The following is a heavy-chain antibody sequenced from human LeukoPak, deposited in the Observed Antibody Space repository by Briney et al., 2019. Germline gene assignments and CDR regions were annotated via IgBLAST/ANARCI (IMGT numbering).Heavy chain of an antibody. CDR2: INEDGSST. Sequence: GGSLRLSCAASGYTFSTYWMHWVRQGPGKGLVWVSRINEDGSSTSYAESVRGRFTISRDNAKNTLYLQMNSLSADDTAVYYCAKEDENGSGHFDYWGQGTLVTVSA. CDR1: GYTFSTYW. V-gene: IGHV3-74*01. D-gene: IGHD6-25*01. CDR3: AKEDENGSGHFDY. J-gene: IGHJ4*02.